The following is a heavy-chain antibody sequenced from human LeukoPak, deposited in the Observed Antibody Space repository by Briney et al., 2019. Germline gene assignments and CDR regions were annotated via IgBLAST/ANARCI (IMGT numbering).Heavy chain of an antibody. CDR1: GFTFSSYS. V-gene: IGHV3-30*03. CDR2: ISYDGSNK. J-gene: IGHJ4*02. Sequence: GGSLRLSCAASGFTFSSYSMNWVRQAPGKGLEWVAVISYDGSNKYYADSVKGRFTISRDNSKNTLYLQMNSLRAEDTAVYYCARDRYRFLTGPREFDYWGQGTLVTVSS. D-gene: IGHD3-9*01. CDR3: ARDRYRFLTGPREFDY.